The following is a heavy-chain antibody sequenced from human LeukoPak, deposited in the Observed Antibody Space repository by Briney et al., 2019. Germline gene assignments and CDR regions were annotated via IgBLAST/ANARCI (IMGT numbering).Heavy chain of an antibody. CDR2: IYTSGST. D-gene: IGHD2-15*01. CDR1: GGSISSGSYY. CDR3: ARELSD. Sequence: PSQTXXLXCTVSGGSISSGSYYWTWIRQPAGKGLEWIGLIYTSGSTNYNPSLKSRVTISVDTSKNQFSLKLSSVTAADTAVYYCARELSDWGQGTLVTVSS. V-gene: IGHV4-61*02. J-gene: IGHJ4*02.